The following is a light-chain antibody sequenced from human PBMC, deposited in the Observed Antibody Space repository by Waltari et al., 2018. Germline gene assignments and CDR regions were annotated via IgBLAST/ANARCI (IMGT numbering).Light chain of an antibody. CDR1: SSAVGFYNY. J-gene: IGLJ3*02. Sequence: QSALTQPASVSGSPGQSITITCTGTSSAVGFYNYVSWYQQHPGTAPKLIIYDVSDRPSGVSNRFSGSKSGNTASLTISGLQAEDEADYYCNSYAGSSSWVFGGGTKLTVL. CDR2: DVS. V-gene: IGLV2-14*01. CDR3: NSYAGSSSWV.